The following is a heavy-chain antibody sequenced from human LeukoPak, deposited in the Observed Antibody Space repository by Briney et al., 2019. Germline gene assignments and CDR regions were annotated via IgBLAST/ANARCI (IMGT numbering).Heavy chain of an antibody. CDR1: GDSISSSSYC. CDR3: ARGTDRYPVDY. D-gene: IGHD2-2*02. V-gene: IGHV4-39*07. CDR2: INHSGST. J-gene: IGHJ4*02. Sequence: SETLSLTCTVSGDSISSSSYCWSWIRQPPGKGLEWIGEINHSGSTKYNPSLKSRVTISVDTSKNQFSLKLSSVTAADTAVYYCARGTDRYPVDYWGQGTLVTVSS.